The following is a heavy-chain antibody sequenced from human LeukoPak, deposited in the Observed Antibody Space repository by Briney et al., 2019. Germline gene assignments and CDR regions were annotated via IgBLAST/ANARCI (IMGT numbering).Heavy chain of an antibody. D-gene: IGHD1-26*01. CDR2: IYYSGST. J-gene: IGHJ3*02. CDR3: ARLVAAWELHDAFDI. CDR1: GGSISSYY. Sequence: SETLSLTCTVSGGSISSYYWSWIRQPPGKGLEWIGYIYYSGSTNYNPSLKSRVTISVDTSKNQFSLKLSSVTAADTAVYYCARLVAAWELHDAFDIWGQGTMVTVSS. V-gene: IGHV4-59*08.